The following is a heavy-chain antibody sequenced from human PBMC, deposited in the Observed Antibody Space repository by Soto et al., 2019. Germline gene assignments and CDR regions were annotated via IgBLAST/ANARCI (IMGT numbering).Heavy chain of an antibody. D-gene: IGHD4-17*01. CDR1: GFTFSSYS. CDR3: ARGSTVTTIWYFDL. V-gene: IGHV3-48*01. Sequence: PGGSLRLSCAASGFTFSSYSMNWVRQAPGKGLEWVSYISSSSSTIYYADSVKGRFTISRDNAKNSLYLQMNSLRAEDTAVYYCARGSTVTTIWYFDLWGRGTLVTVSS. J-gene: IGHJ2*01. CDR2: ISSSSSTI.